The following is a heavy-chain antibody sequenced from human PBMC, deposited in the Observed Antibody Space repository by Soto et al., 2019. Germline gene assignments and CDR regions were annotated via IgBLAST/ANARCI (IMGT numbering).Heavy chain of an antibody. CDR1: GFTFTSSA. V-gene: IGHV1-58*01. CDR2: IVVGSGNT. CDR3: AAERPGYSSGWYEYYYYGMDA. D-gene: IGHD6-19*01. J-gene: IGHJ6*02. Sequence: SVKVSCKASGFTFTSSAVQWVRQARGQRLEWIGWIVVGSGNTNYAQKFQERVTITRDMSTSTAYMELSSLRSEDTAVYYCAAERPGYSSGWYEYYYYGMDAWGQGTTVTVSS.